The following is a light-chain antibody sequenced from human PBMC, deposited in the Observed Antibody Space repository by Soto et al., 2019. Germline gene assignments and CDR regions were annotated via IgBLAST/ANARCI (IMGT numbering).Light chain of an antibody. Sequence: EIVLTQSPATLSVSLGERATLSCRASQSVSTNLAWYQHKPGQAPRLLIYGASARATGLPARFSGSGSGTEVTLTISSVQSEEFAVYYCQQYNSGPPLSARFGQGTKVEIK. CDR2: GAS. V-gene: IGKV3D-15*01. J-gene: IGKJ2*01. CDR3: QQYNSGPPLSAR. CDR1: QSVSTN.